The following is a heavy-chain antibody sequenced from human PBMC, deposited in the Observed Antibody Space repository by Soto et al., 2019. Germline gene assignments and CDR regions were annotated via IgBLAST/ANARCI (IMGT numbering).Heavy chain of an antibody. D-gene: IGHD2-15*01. CDR3: ARVYCSGGGCYGIDY. J-gene: IGHJ4*02. CDR1: GYTFTSYY. V-gene: IGHV1-46*01. Sequence: QVQLVQSGAEVKKPGASVKVSCKASGYTFTSYYMHWVRQAPGQGLEWMGIISPSGGSTTYAQKFQGRVRMTRDTSTSTVYMELSSLRSEYTAVYYCARVYCSGGGCYGIDYWGQGTLVTVSS. CDR2: ISPSGGST.